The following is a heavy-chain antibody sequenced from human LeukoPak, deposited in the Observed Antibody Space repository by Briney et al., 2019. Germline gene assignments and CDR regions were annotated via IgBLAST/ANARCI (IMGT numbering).Heavy chain of an antibody. CDR2: MNPNSGNT. CDR3: ARSRGPGSKRQLLLYY. J-gene: IGHJ4*02. Sequence: ASVKVSCKASGYTFTSYDINWVRQATGQGLEWMGWMNPNSGNTGYAQKFQGRVTMTRNTSISTAYMELSSLRSEDTAVYYCARSRGPGSKRQLLLYYWGQGTLVTVSS. CDR1: GYTFTSYD. D-gene: IGHD2-2*01. V-gene: IGHV1-8*01.